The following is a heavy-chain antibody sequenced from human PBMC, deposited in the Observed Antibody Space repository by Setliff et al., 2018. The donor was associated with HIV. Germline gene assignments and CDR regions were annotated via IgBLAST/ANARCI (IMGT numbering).Heavy chain of an antibody. Sequence: SETLSLTCTVSGGSISSISYYWGWIRQPPGKGLEWIGSIYYSGTTYYNPSLKSRVTISVDTSKSQFSLQLNSMTAADTALYYCARHRYNWYFDVWGRGTLVTVSS. CDR2: IYYSGTT. CDR3: ARHRYNWYFDV. D-gene: IGHD1-26*01. CDR1: GGSISSISYY. V-gene: IGHV4-39*01. J-gene: IGHJ2*01.